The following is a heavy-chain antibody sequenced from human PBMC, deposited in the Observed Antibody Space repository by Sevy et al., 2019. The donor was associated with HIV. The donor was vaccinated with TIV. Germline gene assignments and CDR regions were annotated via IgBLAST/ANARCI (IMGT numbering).Heavy chain of an antibody. Sequence: GGSLRLSCEVSGFTFSKYWMHWVRQAPGNGLVWVSRINGDGNSPIYADSVQGRFTISRDNAKNTLFLQMNSLRAEDTGIYYCAREGVDFWSGPVDYYYGMDVSGQGTAVTVSS. CDR1: GFTFSKYW. D-gene: IGHD3-3*01. CDR3: AREGVDFWSGPVDYYYGMDV. J-gene: IGHJ6*02. CDR2: INGDGNSP. V-gene: IGHV3-74*01.